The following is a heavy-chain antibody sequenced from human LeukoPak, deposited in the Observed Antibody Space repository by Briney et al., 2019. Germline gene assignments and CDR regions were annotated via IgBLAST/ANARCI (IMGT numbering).Heavy chain of an antibody. CDR1: GFTFSDAW. Sequence: GGSLRLSCAASGFTFSDAWMSWVRQTPGKRLEWVGHVKSKTNGETTGYPAPVKGRFTISRDDSKNTVYLEMNSLKTEDTGVYYCTTEYYRNGYNNWGQGTLVTVSS. V-gene: IGHV3-15*01. D-gene: IGHD3-3*01. CDR2: VKSKTNGETT. J-gene: IGHJ4*02. CDR3: TTEYYRNGYNN.